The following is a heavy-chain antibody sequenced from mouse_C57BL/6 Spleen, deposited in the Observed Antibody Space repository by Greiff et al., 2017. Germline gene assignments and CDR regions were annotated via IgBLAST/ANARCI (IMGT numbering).Heavy chain of an antibody. D-gene: IGHD2-2*01. J-gene: IGHJ1*03. CDR1: GYTFTSYW. CDR3: ARPDGYDWYFDV. CDR2: IDPSDSET. V-gene: IGHV1-52*01. Sequence: VQLQQPGAELVRPGSSVKLSCKASGYTFTSYWMHWVKQRPIQGLEWIGNIDPSDSETHYNQKFKDKATLTVDKSSSTAYMQLSSLTSEDSAVYYCARPDGYDWYFDVWGTGTTVTVSS.